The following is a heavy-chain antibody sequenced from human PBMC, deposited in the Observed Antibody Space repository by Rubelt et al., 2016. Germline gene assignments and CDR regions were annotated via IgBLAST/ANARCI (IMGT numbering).Heavy chain of an antibody. CDR1: GFTFSSYW. CDR2: IKQDGSEK. J-gene: IGHJ4*02. Sequence: EVQLVESGGGLVHPGGSLRLSCAASGFTFSSYWMSWVRQAPGKGLEWVANIKQDGSEKYYVDSLKGRFTISRDNAKNSLYVQMNSLRAEDTAVYYCARDRRSITIFGAYFVECGQGTLVTVSS. CDR3: ARDRRSITIFGAYFVE. D-gene: IGHD3-3*01. V-gene: IGHV3-7*04.